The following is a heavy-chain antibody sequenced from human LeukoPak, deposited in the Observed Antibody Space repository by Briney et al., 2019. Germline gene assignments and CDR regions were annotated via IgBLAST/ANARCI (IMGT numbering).Heavy chain of an antibody. CDR1: GFTFSDYY. D-gene: IGHD6-13*01. J-gene: IGHJ4*02. CDR3: ARDRKLVPNDY. V-gene: IGHV3-11*04. CDR2: ISSSGTTT. Sequence: GGSLRLSCAASGFTFSDYYLSWIRQAPGKGLEWVSYISSSGTTTYYRDSVKGRFTISRDNAKNSMYLQMNSLRAEDTAVYYCARDRKLVPNDYWGQGTLVTVSS.